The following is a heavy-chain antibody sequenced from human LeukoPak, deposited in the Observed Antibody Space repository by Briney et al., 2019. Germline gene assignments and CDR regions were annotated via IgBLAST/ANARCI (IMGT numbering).Heavy chain of an antibody. Sequence: GGSLRLSCAASGFTFSDYYMSWIRQAPGKGLEWVSYISSSGSTIYYADSVKGRFTISRDNAKNSLYLQMNSLRAEDTAVYYCAREPRIRYSSGWDDAFDIWGQGTMVTVSS. J-gene: IGHJ3*02. CDR3: AREPRIRYSSGWDDAFDI. V-gene: IGHV3-11*04. CDR1: GFTFSDYY. D-gene: IGHD6-19*01. CDR2: ISSSGSTI.